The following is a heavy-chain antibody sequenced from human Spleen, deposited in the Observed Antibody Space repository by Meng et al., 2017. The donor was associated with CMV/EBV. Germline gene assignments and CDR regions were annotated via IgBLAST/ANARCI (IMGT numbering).Heavy chain of an antibody. V-gene: IGHV1-2*02. CDR1: GYRFTAYI. D-gene: IGHD1-26*01. Sequence: ASVKVSCKASGYRFTAYIIQWVRQAPGQGLEWMGWINPNTGGTNYAQIFQGRVTLTRDTSINTGYMELSKLRSDDTAVYYCARTQTPAHSGSYRYYYYYAMDVWGQGTTVTVSS. CDR2: INPNTGGT. J-gene: IGHJ6*02. CDR3: ARTQTPAHSGSYRYYYYYAMDV.